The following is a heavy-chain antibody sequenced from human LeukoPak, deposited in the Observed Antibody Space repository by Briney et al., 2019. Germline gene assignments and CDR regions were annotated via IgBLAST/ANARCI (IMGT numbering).Heavy chain of an antibody. CDR3: TSYYYYDSSSPIGLVWY. Sequence: PGGSLRLSCAASGFTFSGSTMHWVRQASGKGLEWVGRIRSKGNDYATAYAASVKGRFTISGDDSKNTAYLQMNSLKTEDTAVYYCTSYYYYDSSSPIGLVWYWGQGTLVTVSS. D-gene: IGHD3-22*01. CDR2: IRSKGNDYAT. V-gene: IGHV3-73*01. CDR1: GFTFSGST. J-gene: IGHJ4*02.